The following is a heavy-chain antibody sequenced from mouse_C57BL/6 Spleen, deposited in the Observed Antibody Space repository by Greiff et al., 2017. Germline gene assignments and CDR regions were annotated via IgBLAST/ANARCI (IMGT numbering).Heavy chain of an antibody. J-gene: IGHJ2*01. CDR3: ARYYYGSRDY. V-gene: IGHV1-61*01. CDR2: IYPSDSET. D-gene: IGHD1-1*01. Sequence: QVQLQQPGAELVRPGSSVKLSCKASGYTFTSYWMDWVKQRPGQGLEWIGNIYPSDSETHYNQKFKDKATLTVDKSSSTAYMQLSSLTSEDSAVXYCARYYYGSRDYWGQGTTLTVSS. CDR1: GYTFTSYW.